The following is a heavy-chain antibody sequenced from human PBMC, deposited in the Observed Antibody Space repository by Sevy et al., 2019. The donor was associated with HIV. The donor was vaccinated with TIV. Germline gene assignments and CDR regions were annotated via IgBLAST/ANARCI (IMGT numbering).Heavy chain of an antibody. V-gene: IGHV1-2*02. D-gene: IGHD2-8*01. CDR2: INPNSGGT. J-gene: IGHJ4*02. CDR3: ARVRVGYCTNGVCFKFSGFDY. CDR1: GYTFTGYY. Sequence: ASVKVSCKASGYTFTGYYMHWVRQAPGQGLEWMGWINPNSGGTNYAQKFQGRVTMTRDTSISTAYMELSRLRSDDTAVYYWARVRVGYCTNGVCFKFSGFDYWGQGTLVTVSS.